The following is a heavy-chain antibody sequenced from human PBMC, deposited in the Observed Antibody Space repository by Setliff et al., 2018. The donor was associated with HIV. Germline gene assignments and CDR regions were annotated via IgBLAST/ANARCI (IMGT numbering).Heavy chain of an antibody. V-gene: IGHV4-34*01. D-gene: IGHD3-10*01. CDR3: ARGRNYGSPYFYYMDV. CDR1: GGSFSGYY. CDR2: IDHTGST. Sequence: SETLSLTCAVYGGSFSGYYWSWIRQPPGKGLEWLGEIDHTGSTNYNLSLKSRITMSADPSKNPFSLKVRSVIAADTALYYCARGRNYGSPYFYYMDVWATGTTVTVSS. J-gene: IGHJ6*03.